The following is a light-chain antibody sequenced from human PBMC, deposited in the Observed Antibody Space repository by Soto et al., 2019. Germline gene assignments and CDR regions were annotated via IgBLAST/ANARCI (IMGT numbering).Light chain of an antibody. CDR3: SSYAGSNNL. V-gene: IGLV2-8*01. J-gene: IGLJ2*01. Sequence: QSALTQPPSASGSPGQSVTISCTGTTSDVGGYNFVSWYQQHPGKAPKLVIYEVAKRPSGVPNRFSGSKSGNTASLTVSGLQPEDEADYYCSSYAGSNNLFGGGTKLTVL. CDR2: EVA. CDR1: TSDVGGYNF.